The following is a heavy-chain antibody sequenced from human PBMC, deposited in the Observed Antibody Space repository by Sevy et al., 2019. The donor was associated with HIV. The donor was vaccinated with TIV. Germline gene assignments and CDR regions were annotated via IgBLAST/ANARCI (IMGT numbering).Heavy chain of an antibody. CDR3: ARGKLAGTTVIWFDP. D-gene: IGHD1-7*01. J-gene: IGHJ5*02. CDR1: GFTFSSYA. V-gene: IGHV3-30-3*01. Sequence: GGSLRLSCAASGFTFSSYAMHWVRQAPGKGLEWVAVISYDGSNKYYADSVKGRFTISRDNSKNTLYLQMNSLRAEDTTVYYCARGKLAGTTVIWFDPWGQGTLVTVSS. CDR2: ISYDGSNK.